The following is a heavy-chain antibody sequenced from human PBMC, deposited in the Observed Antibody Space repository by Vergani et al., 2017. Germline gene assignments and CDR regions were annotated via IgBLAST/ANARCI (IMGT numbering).Heavy chain of an antibody. D-gene: IGHD2-2*01. Sequence: QVQLVQSGAGVKKPGASLEVSCKASGYTFTGYYMHWVRQAPGQGLGWMRWINPNSGGTNYAQKFQGRVTMTRDTSISTAYMELSRLRSDDTAVYYCARDILNXVVVPAANILGLDYWDQGTLVTVSS. CDR1: GYTFTGYY. CDR2: INPNSGGT. V-gene: IGHV1-2*02. CDR3: ARDILNXVVVPAANILGLDY. J-gene: IGHJ4*02.